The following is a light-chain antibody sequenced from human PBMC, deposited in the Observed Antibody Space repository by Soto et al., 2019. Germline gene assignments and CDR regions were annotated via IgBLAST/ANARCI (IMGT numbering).Light chain of an antibody. J-gene: IGKJ2*01. Sequence: EIVMTQSPATLSVSPGERATLSCRASQSVSSNLAWYQQKPGQAPRLLIYGASTRATGLPARFSGSGSGTEFTLTISSLQSEDFAVYYCQQYNNWPLYTFGQGTKVDIK. CDR2: GAS. V-gene: IGKV3-15*01. CDR1: QSVSSN. CDR3: QQYNNWPLYT.